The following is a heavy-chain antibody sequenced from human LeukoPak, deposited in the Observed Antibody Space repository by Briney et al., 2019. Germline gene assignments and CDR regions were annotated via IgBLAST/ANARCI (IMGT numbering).Heavy chain of an antibody. CDR3: ARGRPFDY. J-gene: IGHJ4*02. CDR2: ISYDGSNK. V-gene: IGHV3-30-3*01. Sequence: GGSLRLSCAASGFTFSSYAMHWVRQAPGKGLEWVAVISYDGSNKYYADSVKGRFTISRDNSKNTLYLQMNSLRAEDTAVYYCARGRPFDYWGQGTLVTVSS. CDR1: GFTFSSYA.